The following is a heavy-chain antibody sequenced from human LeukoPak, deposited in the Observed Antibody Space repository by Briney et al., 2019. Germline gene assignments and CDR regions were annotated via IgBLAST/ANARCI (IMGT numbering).Heavy chain of an antibody. CDR3: TRVYVGSYHFDS. V-gene: IGHV3-72*01. CDR1: GFTFSDHY. Sequence: GGSLRLSCAASGFTFSDHYMDWVRQAPGKGLEWVGRSRNKANSYTTEYAASVKGRFTISRDDSKNSLHMQMDSLKTEDTAVYYCTRVYVGSYHFDSWGQGTLVTVSS. J-gene: IGHJ4*02. CDR2: SRNKANSYTT. D-gene: IGHD3-10*02.